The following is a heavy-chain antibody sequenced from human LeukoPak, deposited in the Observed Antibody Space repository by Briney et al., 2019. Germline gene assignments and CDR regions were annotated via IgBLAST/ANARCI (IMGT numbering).Heavy chain of an antibody. V-gene: IGHV3-23*01. Sequence: GGSLRLSCAASGFTFSSYAMSWVRQAPGKGLEWVSVISGSGDSTYYGDSVKGRFTISRDNSKNTLYLQMNSPRAEDTAVYYCAKTRPLDSSSWSHGDYWGQGTLVTVSS. J-gene: IGHJ4*02. CDR1: GFTFSSYA. D-gene: IGHD6-13*01. CDR2: ISGSGDST. CDR3: AKTRPLDSSSWSHGDY.